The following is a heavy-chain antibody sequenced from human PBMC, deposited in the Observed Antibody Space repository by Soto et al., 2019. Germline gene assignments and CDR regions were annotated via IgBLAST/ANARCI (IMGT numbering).Heavy chain of an antibody. Sequence: SETLSLTCSVSGYSVTSSDYYWAWTRQPPGKGLEWIGSMFYSGLTYYNPSLKSRVTLSVDTSKNQFSVRLNSVTAADTAVYYCAPLSVSLSGPYGIHVWGQGTTVTVSS. CDR3: APLSVSLSGPYGIHV. J-gene: IGHJ6*02. D-gene: IGHD2-15*01. CDR1: GYSVTSSDYY. V-gene: IGHV4-39*01. CDR2: MFYSGLT.